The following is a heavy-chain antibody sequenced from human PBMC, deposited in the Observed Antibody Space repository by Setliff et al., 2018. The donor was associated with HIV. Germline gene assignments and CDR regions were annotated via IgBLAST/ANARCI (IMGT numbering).Heavy chain of an antibody. D-gene: IGHD2-2*02. CDR3: AREGPGDCSSTSCYSSHYYMDV. V-gene: IGHV4-31*03. J-gene: IGHJ6*03. CDR1: GGSIRSGNYY. Sequence: SETLSLTCTVSGGSIRSGNYYWSWIRQHPGKGLEWIGYIYYSGSTYYNPSLKSRVTISVDTSKNQFSLKLSSVTAADTAVYYCAREGPGDCSSTSCYSSHYYMDVWGKGTTVTVSS. CDR2: IYYSGST.